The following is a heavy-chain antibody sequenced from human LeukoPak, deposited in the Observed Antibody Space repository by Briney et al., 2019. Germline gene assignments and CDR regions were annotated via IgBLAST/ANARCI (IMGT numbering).Heavy chain of an antibody. J-gene: IGHJ6*02. Sequence: GGSLRLSCAASGFTFSSYAMSWVRQAPGKGLEWVSAISGSGVSTYYADSVKGRFTISRDNSKNTLYLQMNSLRAEDTAVYYCAKDLGYSSSWYDTYYYYYGMDVWGQGTTVTVSS. D-gene: IGHD6-13*01. V-gene: IGHV3-23*01. CDR3: AKDLGYSSSWYDTYYYYYGMDV. CDR2: ISGSGVST. CDR1: GFTFSSYA.